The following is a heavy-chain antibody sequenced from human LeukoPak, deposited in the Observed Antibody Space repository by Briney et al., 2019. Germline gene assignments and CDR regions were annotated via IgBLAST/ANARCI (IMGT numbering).Heavy chain of an antibody. CDR1: GCTISSYY. V-gene: IGHV4-4*07. CDR2: IYTSGST. CDR3: ARDRDFNLRYYYSSYMYV. Sequence: SETLSLTCTGSGCTISSYYWNWLRQPAGKGLEWVGRIYTSGSTNYNPSLKSRVTMSGATSTNKFSLKLSSGTAADTAVYYCARDRDFNLRYYYSSYMYVSGNGTTGTVS. J-gene: IGHJ6*03.